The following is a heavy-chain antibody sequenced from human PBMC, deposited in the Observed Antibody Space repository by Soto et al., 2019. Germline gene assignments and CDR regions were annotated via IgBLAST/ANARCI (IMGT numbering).Heavy chain of an antibody. D-gene: IGHD6-19*01. J-gene: IGHJ4*02. CDR3: AKADGEQWLLPHLEN. V-gene: IGHV3-23*01. CDR2: ISCCGGTA. Sequence: EVQLLESGGDLVRPGESLRLSCAASGFNFNKYAMSWVRQAPGEGLEWVSGISCCGGTASYADSVKGRFTIARDASKNTLFLHMNSLRVEDTAEYYCAKADGEQWLLPHLENWGRGTLVTVS. CDR1: GFNFNKYA.